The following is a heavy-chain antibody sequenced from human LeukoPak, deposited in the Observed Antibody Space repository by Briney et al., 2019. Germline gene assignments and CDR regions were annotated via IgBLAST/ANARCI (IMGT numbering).Heavy chain of an antibody. Sequence: SETLSLTCSVSGVSINSYYWRRLPQPPGKGLEGLGYIYYSGSTNYNPSLKSRVTISVDTSKNQFSLKLSSVTAADTAVYYCAGRGSYCSGGSCYFFDPWGQGTLVTVSS. V-gene: IGHV4-59*08. D-gene: IGHD2-15*01. CDR3: AGRGSYCSGGSCYFFDP. CDR2: IYYSGST. J-gene: IGHJ5*02. CDR1: GVSINSYY.